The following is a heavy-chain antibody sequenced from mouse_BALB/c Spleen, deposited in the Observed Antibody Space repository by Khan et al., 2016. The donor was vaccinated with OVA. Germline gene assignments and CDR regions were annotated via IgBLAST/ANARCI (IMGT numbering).Heavy chain of an antibody. V-gene: IGHV1-4*01. CDR3: ARGGAFYRYDGWFAF. CDR2: INPSNGYT. D-gene: IGHD2-14*01. J-gene: IGHJ3*01. CDR1: GYTFTSYT. Sequence: VQLQQSGSELARPGASVKMSCKASGYTFTSYTMHWVKQRPGQGLEWIGYINPSNGYTNYNQKFKDKATLNADKSSSTADMQLSILTSEDSAFYYCARGGAFYRYDGWFAFWGQGTLVTVSA.